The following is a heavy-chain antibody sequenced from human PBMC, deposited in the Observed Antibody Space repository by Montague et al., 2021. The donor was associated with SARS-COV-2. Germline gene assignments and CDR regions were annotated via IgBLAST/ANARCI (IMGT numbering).Heavy chain of an antibody. Sequence: SETLSLTCAVSGGSISSSNWWSWVRHPPGKRLEWIGEIHHSGTTYYNPSLKSRVTMSVDRSKNHFSLRLSSVTAAATAMYYSAGGGYGGWTGYYFDYWGQGTLVTVSS. J-gene: IGHJ4*02. CDR1: GGSISSSNW. V-gene: IGHV4-4*02. CDR3: AGGGYGGWTGYYFDY. D-gene: IGHD5-18*01. CDR2: IHHSGTT.